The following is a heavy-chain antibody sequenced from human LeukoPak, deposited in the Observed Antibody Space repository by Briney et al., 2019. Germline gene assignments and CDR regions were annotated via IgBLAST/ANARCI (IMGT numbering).Heavy chain of an antibody. J-gene: IGHJ4*02. V-gene: IGHV6-1*01. D-gene: IGHD5-24*01. CDR2: TYYRSKWYN. CDR3: AGGDGYNYGLRY. Sequence: SQTLSLTCAISGDSVSRNSAAWNWIRQSPSRGLEWLGRTYYRSKWYNDYAVSVKSRITINPDTSKNQFSLQLNSVTPEDTAVYYCAGGDGYNYGLRYWGQGTLVTVSS. CDR1: GDSVSRNSAA.